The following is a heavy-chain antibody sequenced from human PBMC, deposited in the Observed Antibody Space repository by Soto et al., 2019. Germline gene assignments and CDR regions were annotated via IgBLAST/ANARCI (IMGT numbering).Heavy chain of an antibody. J-gene: IGHJ6*02. D-gene: IGHD2-15*01. Sequence: GGSLRLSCAASGFTFSSYGMHWVRQAPGKGLEWVAVISYDGSNKYYADSVKGRFTISRDNSKNTLYLQMNSLRAEDTAVYYCAKDRADIVVVVAATSPGMDVWGQGTTVTVSS. CDR1: GFTFSSYG. CDR2: ISYDGSNK. CDR3: AKDRADIVVVVAATSPGMDV. V-gene: IGHV3-30*18.